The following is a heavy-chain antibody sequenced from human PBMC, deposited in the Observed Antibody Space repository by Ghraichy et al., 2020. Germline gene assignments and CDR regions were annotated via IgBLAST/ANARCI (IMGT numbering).Heavy chain of an antibody. V-gene: IGHV3-23*01. CDR3: AKGGWDAFMDV. CDR2: ISGSGGST. Sequence: GESLNISCAASVFTFSNYAMSWVRQAPGKGLEWVSAISGSGGSTNYIDSVKGRLTISRDNSKNTLYLQMNSLRADDTAVYYCAKGGWDAFMDVWGQGTTVTVSS. D-gene: IGHD1-26*01. CDR1: VFTFSNYA. J-gene: IGHJ6*02.